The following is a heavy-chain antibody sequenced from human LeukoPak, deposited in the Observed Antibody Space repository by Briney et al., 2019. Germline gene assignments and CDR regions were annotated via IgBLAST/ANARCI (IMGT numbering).Heavy chain of an antibody. CDR2: ITNNGGNT. CDR1: GFTLSRYT. CDR3: VSVRGYFDSSGSDY. V-gene: IGHV3-64D*06. J-gene: IGHJ4*02. D-gene: IGHD3-9*01. Sequence: GGSLRLSRSASGFTLSRYTIHWVRQAPGKRREFVSAITNNGGNTYYAHSVKGRFTISRDNSKNTVYLQMSSLSAEDTAVYYGVSVRGYFDSSGSDYWGQGTLVTVSS.